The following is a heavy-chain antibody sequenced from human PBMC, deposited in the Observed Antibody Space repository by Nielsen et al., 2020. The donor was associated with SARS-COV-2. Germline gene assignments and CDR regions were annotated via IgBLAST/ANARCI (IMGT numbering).Heavy chain of an antibody. D-gene: IGHD4-17*01. Sequence: SETLSLTCTVSGGSISSYYWSWIRQPPGKGLEWIGYIYYSGSTNYNPSLKSRVTISVDTSKNQFSLKLSSVTAADTAVYYCARDYYGDYVGRYPVGWFDPWGQGTLVTVSS. CDR1: GGSISSYY. CDR3: ARDYYGDYVGRYPVGWFDP. CDR2: IYYSGST. J-gene: IGHJ5*02. V-gene: IGHV4-59*12.